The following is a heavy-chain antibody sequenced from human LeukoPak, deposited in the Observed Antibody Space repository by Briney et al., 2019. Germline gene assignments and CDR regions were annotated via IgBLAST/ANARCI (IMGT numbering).Heavy chain of an antibody. CDR1: GGSISSGGYY. V-gene: IGHV4-31*03. Sequence: TSETLSLTCTVSGGSISSGGYYWSWIRQHPGKGLEWIGYIYYSGSTYYNPSLKSRVTISVDTSKNQFSLKLSSVTAADTAVYYCARAGDSSGYEYYFDYWGQGTLVTVSS. CDR2: IYYSGST. J-gene: IGHJ4*02. CDR3: ARAGDSSGYEYYFDY. D-gene: IGHD3-22*01.